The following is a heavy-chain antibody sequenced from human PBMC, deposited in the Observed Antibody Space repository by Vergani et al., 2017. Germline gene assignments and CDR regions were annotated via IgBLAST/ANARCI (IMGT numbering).Heavy chain of an antibody. CDR2: INAGNGNT. Sequence: QVQLVQSGAEVKKPGASVKVSCKASGYTFTSYAMHWVRQAPGQSLEWMGWINAGNGNTKYSQKFQGRVTITRDTSASTAYMELSSLRSEDTAVYYCARNGWYDFWSGYYHYYFDYWGQGTLVTVSS. CDR1: GYTFTSYA. J-gene: IGHJ4*02. CDR3: ARNGWYDFWSGYYHYYFDY. V-gene: IGHV1-3*01. D-gene: IGHD3-3*01.